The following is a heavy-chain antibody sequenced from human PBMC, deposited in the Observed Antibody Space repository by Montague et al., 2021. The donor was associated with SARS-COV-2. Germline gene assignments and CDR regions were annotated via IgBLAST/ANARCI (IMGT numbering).Heavy chain of an antibody. J-gene: IGHJ4*02. Sequence: SLRLSCAASGFTVSSNYMSWVRQAPGKVLEWVSVIYSGGSTYYXXXVKGRFTISRDNSKNMLYLQMNSLRAEDTAVYYCARLNGGSYRFDYWGQGTLVTVSS. V-gene: IGHV3-66*02. CDR1: GFTVSSNY. CDR2: IYSGGST. CDR3: ARLNGGSYRFDY. D-gene: IGHD1-26*01.